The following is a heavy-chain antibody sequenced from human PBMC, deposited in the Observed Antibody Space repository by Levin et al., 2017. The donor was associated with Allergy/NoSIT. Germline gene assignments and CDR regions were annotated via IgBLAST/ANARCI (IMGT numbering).Heavy chain of an antibody. CDR3: ARGSEIQSWLGAFDI. J-gene: IGHJ3*02. D-gene: IGHD5-18*01. V-gene: IGHV3-30-3*01. Sequence: GGSLRLSCAASGFTFSSYAMHWVRQAPGKGLEWVAIISYDGSNKYYADSVKGRFTISRDNSKNTLYLQMNSLRVEDTAVYYCARGSEIQSWLGAFDIWGQGTVVTVSS. CDR2: ISYDGSNK. CDR1: GFTFSSYA.